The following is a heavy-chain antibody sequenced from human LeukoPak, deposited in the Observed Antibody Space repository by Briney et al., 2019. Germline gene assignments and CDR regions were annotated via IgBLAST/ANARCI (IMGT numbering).Heavy chain of an antibody. CDR1: GFTFSSYW. V-gene: IGHV3-7*01. D-gene: IGHD6-19*01. Sequence: GGSLRLSCAASGFTFSSYWMSWVRQAPGKGLEWVANIKENGSEKYYVDSVKGRFTISRDNAKNTLYLQMNSLRADDTAVYYCARYKWLRSVFYFDYWGQGTPVPVSS. CDR3: ARYKWLRSVFYFDY. J-gene: IGHJ4*02. CDR2: IKENGSEK.